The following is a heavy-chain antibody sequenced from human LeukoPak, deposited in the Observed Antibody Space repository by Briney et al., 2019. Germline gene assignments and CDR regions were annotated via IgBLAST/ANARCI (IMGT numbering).Heavy chain of an antibody. CDR2: ISAYNGST. Sequence: ASVKVSCKASGYTFTSYGISWVRQAPGQGLEWMGWISAYNGSTNYAQKLQGRVTMTTDTSTSTAYMELRSLRSDDTVVYYCARDGYGDYTVDYWGQGTLVTVSS. CDR3: ARDGYGDYTVDY. CDR1: GYTFTSYG. D-gene: IGHD4-17*01. J-gene: IGHJ4*02. V-gene: IGHV1-18*01.